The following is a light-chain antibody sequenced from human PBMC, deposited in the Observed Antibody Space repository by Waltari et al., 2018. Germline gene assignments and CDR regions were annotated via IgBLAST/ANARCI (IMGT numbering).Light chain of an antibody. CDR2: GAS. J-gene: IGKJ1*01. Sequence: EIVMTQPPATLSVSPGERATLSCRASQRVRNNLVWYQQKPGQAPRLLIYGASTRVTGIPARFSGSGSGTEFTLTISSLQSEDFAVYYCQQYNNWPPWTFGQGTKVEIK. V-gene: IGKV3-15*01. CDR1: QRVRNN. CDR3: QQYNNWPPWT.